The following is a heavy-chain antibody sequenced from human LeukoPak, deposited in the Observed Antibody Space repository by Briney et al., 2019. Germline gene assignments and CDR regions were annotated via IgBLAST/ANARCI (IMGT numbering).Heavy chain of an antibody. Sequence: GGSLRLSCAASGFTFSSYAMHWVRQAPGKGLEWVAVISYDGSNKYYADSVKGRFTISRDTSKNTLYLQMNSLRAEDTAVYYCASNYGDSLLSYYYYGMDVWGQGTTVTVSS. V-gene: IGHV3-30-3*01. CDR1: GFTFSSYA. D-gene: IGHD4-17*01. CDR2: ISYDGSNK. J-gene: IGHJ6*02. CDR3: ASNYGDSLLSYYYYGMDV.